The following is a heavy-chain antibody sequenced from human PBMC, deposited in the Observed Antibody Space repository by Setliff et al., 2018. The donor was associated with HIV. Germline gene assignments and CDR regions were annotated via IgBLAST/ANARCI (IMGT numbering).Heavy chain of an antibody. CDR2: IYHTGST. Sequence: SETLSLTCTVSGYAISSGCYWGWIRQSPGKGLDWIGSIYHTGSTYYNPSLKSRVTISVDTSKNQFSLTLTSVTATDTAVYYCARAGYYGSGSYYRLDYWGQGTLVTVSS. V-gene: IGHV4-38-2*02. CDR1: GYAISSGCY. J-gene: IGHJ4*02. CDR3: ARAGYYGSGSYYRLDY. D-gene: IGHD3-10*01.